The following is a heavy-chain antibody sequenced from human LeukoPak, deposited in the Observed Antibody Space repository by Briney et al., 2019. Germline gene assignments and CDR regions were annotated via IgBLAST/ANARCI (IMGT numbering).Heavy chain of an antibody. J-gene: IGHJ3*02. D-gene: IGHD3-22*01. V-gene: IGHV4-39*01. CDR3: AKSNGYGLIDI. Sequence: PSETLSLTCTVSGGSITSSSAYNWGWIRQPPWKGLEWIGTIHSRGSTYYNPSLKSRVTISVDTSKNQFSLKLSSVTAADTAVYYCAKSNGYGLIDIWGQGTMVTVSS. CDR1: GGSITSSSAYN. CDR2: IHSRGST.